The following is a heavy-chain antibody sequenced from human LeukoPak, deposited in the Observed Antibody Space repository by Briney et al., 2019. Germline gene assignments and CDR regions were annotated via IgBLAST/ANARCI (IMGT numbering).Heavy chain of an antibody. J-gene: IGHJ6*03. D-gene: IGHD3-10*01. CDR1: GGSFSGYY. Sequence: SETLSLTCAVYGGSFSGYYWSWIRQPPGKGLEWIGEINHSGSTNYNPSLKSRVTISVDTSKNQFSLKLSSVTAADTAVYYCARGRSYYGSGSYYYYYMDVWGKGTTVNVSS. V-gene: IGHV4-34*01. CDR3: ARGRSYYGSGSYYYYYMDV. CDR2: INHSGST.